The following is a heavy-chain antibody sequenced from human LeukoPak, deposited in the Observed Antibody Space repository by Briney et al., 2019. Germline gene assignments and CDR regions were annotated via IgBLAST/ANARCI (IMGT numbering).Heavy chain of an antibody. Sequence: SVKVSCKASGGTFSSYAISWVRQAPGQGLEWMGGIIPIFGTANYAQKFQGRATITTDESTSTAYMELSSLRSEDTAVYYCARVISGYSSSWYGGWFDPWGQGTLVTVSS. CDR3: ARVISGYSSSWYGGWFDP. D-gene: IGHD6-13*01. CDR2: IIPIFGTA. J-gene: IGHJ5*02. V-gene: IGHV1-69*05. CDR1: GGTFSSYA.